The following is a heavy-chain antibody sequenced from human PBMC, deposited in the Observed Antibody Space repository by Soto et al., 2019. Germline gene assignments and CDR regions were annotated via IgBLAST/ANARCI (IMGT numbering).Heavy chain of an antibody. V-gene: IGHV2-26*01. CDR3: ARILFGRSVAGGYFYMDV. D-gene: IGHD6-19*01. J-gene: IGHJ6*03. CDR2: IFSNDEK. Sequence: HVTLKESGPVLVKPTETLTLTCTVSGFSLSNGKVGVSWIRQPTGKALELLAHIFSNDEKSYRTSLKSRLTTSEDTTKSQVVLTMTNVDPVDTATYYCARILFGRSVAGGYFYMDVWGKGTTVTVSS. CDR1: GFSLSNGKVG.